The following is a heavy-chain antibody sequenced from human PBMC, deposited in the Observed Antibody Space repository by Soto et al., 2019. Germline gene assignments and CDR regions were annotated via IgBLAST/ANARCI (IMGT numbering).Heavy chain of an antibody. CDR2: IYSSGNT. CDR3: ARGQRFSDWFDP. V-gene: IGHV4-4*07. Sequence: SETLSLTCSVSGGTISGYYWTWIRQPAGKGLEWIGRIYSSGNTKYNPSLQSRVTMSLDTPNNQFSLRLTSVTAADTAVYYCARGQRFSDWFDPWGQGTLVTVSS. D-gene: IGHD3-3*01. J-gene: IGHJ5*02. CDR1: GGTISGYY.